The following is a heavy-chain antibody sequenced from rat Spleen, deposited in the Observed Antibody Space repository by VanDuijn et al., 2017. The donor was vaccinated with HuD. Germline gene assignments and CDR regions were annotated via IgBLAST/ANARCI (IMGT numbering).Heavy chain of an antibody. V-gene: IGHV5-25*01. J-gene: IGHJ2*01. CDR2: ISYGDSSGHSST. Sequence: EVQLVESGGGLVQPGRSMKLSCAALGFSFSNYYMAWVRQAPTKGLEWVATISYGDSSGHSSTYYRDSVKGRFTISRDNAKSSLYLQMDSLRSEDTATYYCARRHYGYTDYFDYWGQGVMVTVSS. CDR3: ARRHYGYTDYFDY. CDR1: GFSFSNYY. D-gene: IGHD1-9*01.